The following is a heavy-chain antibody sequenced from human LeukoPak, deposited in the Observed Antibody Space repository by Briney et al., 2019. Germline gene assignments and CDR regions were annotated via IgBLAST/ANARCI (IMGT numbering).Heavy chain of an antibody. CDR1: GFTFSSYS. J-gene: IGHJ4*02. D-gene: IGHD6-6*01. CDR3: AREEYSSSSHDY. CDR2: ISSSSSFR. V-gene: IGHV3-21*01. Sequence: GGSLRLSCAASGFTFSSYSMNWGRQDPGKRLEWVSSISSSSSFRYYADSVKGRFTISRDNAKNSLYLQMNSLEAEDTAVYYCAREEYSSSSHDYWGQGTLVTVSS.